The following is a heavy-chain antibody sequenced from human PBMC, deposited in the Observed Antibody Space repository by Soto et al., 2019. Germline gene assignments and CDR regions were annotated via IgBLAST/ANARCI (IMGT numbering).Heavy chain of an antibody. J-gene: IGHJ4*02. V-gene: IGHV2-70*11. CDR3: ARTTRGTYGDYLFDY. CDR1: GFSLSTSGMC. D-gene: IGHD4-17*01. CDR2: IDWDDDK. Sequence: SGPTLVNPTQTLTLTCTFSGFSLSTSGMCVSWIRQPPGKALEWLARIDWDDDKYYSTSLKTRLTISKDTSKNQVVLTMTNMDPVDTATYYCARTTRGTYGDYLFDYWGQGTLVTVSS.